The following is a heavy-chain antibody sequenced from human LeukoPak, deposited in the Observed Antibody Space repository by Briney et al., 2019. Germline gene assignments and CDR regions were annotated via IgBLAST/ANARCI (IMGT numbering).Heavy chain of an antibody. Sequence: GGSLRLSCAASGFTFSSYWTRWVRQAPGKGVEGVAHIKQDGSEKYYVDSVKGRFTISRDNAKNSLYLQMNSLRAEDTAVYYCARDRWGTRIQLWSEEYYFDYWGQGTLVTVSS. CDR2: IKQDGSEK. CDR1: GFTFSSYW. D-gene: IGHD5-18*01. J-gene: IGHJ4*02. V-gene: IGHV3-7*01. CDR3: ARDRWGTRIQLWSEEYYFDY.